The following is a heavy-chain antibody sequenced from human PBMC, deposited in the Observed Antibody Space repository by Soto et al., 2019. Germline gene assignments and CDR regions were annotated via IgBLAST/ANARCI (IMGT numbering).Heavy chain of an antibody. V-gene: IGHV3-30*05. CDR3: GGPLGSGSFYGSFAY. J-gene: IGHJ4*02. D-gene: IGHD1-26*01. CDR2: ISYDGGNK. CDR1: GFNFRSHG. Sequence: QVQLVESGGGVVQPGRSLRLSCAASGFNFRSHGMNWVRQAPGKGLEWVAVISYDGGNKQYGDSVKDRFSISRDNSRRTLELQKDSPGFEGRAGYHWGGPLGSGSFYGSFAYWGPGTPVIVSS.